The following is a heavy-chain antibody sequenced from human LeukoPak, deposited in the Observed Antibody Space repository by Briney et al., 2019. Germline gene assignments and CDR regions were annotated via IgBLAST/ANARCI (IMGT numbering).Heavy chain of an antibody. J-gene: IGHJ6*02. CDR3: ARGLWGYRTYYGMDV. CDR1: GGSFSGCY. V-gene: IGHV4-34*01. Sequence: SETLSLTCAAYGGSFSGCYWSWIRQPPGKGLEWIGEINHSGSTNYNPSLKSRVTISVDTSKNQFSLKLSSVTAADTAVYYCARGLWGYRTYYGMDVWGQGATVTVSS. CDR2: INHSGST. D-gene: IGHD3-16*01.